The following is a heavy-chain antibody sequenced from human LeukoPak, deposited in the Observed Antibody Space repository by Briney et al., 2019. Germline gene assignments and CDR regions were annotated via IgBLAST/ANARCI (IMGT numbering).Heavy chain of an antibody. CDR2: ISYDGSNK. D-gene: IGHD3-10*01. CDR3: SKVGTPNYYGSGRDYFDY. Sequence: PGGSLRLSCAASGFTFSSYAMHWVRQAPGKGLEGGAVISYDGSNKYCADSVEGRFTISRDNSKNTLYRQMNSLRAEDRPVFYCSKVGTPNYYGSGRDYFDYWGQGTLVTVSS. V-gene: IGHV3-30-3*01. J-gene: IGHJ4*02. CDR1: GFTFSSYA.